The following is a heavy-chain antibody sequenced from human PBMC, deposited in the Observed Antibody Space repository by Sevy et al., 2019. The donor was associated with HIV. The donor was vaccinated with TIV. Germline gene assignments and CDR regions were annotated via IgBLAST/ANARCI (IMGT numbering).Heavy chain of an antibody. D-gene: IGHD3-22*01. V-gene: IGHV3-21*01. CDR2: ITGDSSYM. CDR1: GFTFSSYN. CDR3: ARDRPTLNYHASSGYNYYFDS. J-gene: IGHJ4*02. Sequence: RGSLRLSCAASGFTFSSYNMNWVRQAPGKGLEWISSITGDSSYMYDADSVKGRFTISRDNAKNSLYLHMNGLRAEDTAVYYCARDRPTLNYHASSGYNYYFDSWGQGTLVTVSS.